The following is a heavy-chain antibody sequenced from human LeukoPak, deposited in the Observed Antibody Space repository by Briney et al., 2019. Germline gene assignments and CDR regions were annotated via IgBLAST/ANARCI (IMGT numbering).Heavy chain of an antibody. CDR2: ISGSGGST. CDR3: AKETLGLPWFGELDY. Sequence: GGSLRLSCAASGFTFSSYAVSWVRQAPGKGLEWVSAISGSGGSTYYADSVKGRFTISRDNSKNTLYLQMNSLRAEDTAVYYCAKETLGLPWFGELDYWGQGTLVTVSS. CDR1: GFTFSSYA. V-gene: IGHV3-23*01. J-gene: IGHJ4*02. D-gene: IGHD3-10*01.